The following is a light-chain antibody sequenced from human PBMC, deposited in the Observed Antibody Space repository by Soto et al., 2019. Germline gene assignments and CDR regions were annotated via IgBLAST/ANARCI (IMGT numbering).Light chain of an antibody. V-gene: IGKV3-20*01. CDR2: GAS. J-gene: IGKJ2*01. CDR1: QSVRSTY. Sequence: ESVLTQSPGTLSLSPGERATLSCRASQSVRSTYLAWYQHKPGQAPRLLIFGASSRATGIPDRFSGSGSGTDFTLTISRLEPEDFAVYYCQQYGSSRDTFGQGTKLEIK. CDR3: QQYGSSRDT.